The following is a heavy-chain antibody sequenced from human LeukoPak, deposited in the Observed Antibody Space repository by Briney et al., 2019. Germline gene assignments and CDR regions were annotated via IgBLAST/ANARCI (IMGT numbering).Heavy chain of an antibody. CDR2: ISGSGGST. J-gene: IGHJ4*02. CDR3: AKGPEVLLWFGEAY. CDR1: GFTFSDAW. Sequence: PGGSLRLSCAASGFTFSDAWMNWVRQAPGKGLEWVSAISGSGGSTYYADSVKGRFTISRDNSKNTLYLQMNSLRAEDTAVYYCAKGPEVLLWFGEAYWGQGTLVTVSS. V-gene: IGHV3-23*01. D-gene: IGHD3-10*01.